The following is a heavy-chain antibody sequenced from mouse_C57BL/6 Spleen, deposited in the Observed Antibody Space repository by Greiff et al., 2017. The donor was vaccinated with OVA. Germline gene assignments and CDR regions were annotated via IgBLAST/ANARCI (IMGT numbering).Heavy chain of an antibody. Sequence: QVQLQQPGAELVMPGASVKLSCKASGYTFTSYWMHWVKQRPGQGLEWIGEIDPSDSYTNYNQKFKGKSTLTVDKSSSTAYMQLSSLTSEDSAVYYGARGGGDSSGYNAMDYWGQGTSVTVSS. J-gene: IGHJ4*01. V-gene: IGHV1-69*01. CDR1: GYTFTSYW. D-gene: IGHD3-2*02. CDR3: ARGGGDSSGYNAMDY. CDR2: IDPSDSYT.